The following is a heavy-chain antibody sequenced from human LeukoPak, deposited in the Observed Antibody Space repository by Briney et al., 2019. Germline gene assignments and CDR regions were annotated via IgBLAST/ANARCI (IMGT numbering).Heavy chain of an antibody. CDR1: GITFSNYG. Sequence: PGGSLRLSCSVSGITFSNYGMRWVRQAPGKGLEWVAFVRDDGNREYYEDSLKGRIAISRDNFKNTLYLQMNNVRPDDTAVYYCAKNRYGTSYHTLDYWGQGTLVTVAS. CDR2: VRDDGNRE. J-gene: IGHJ4*02. CDR3: AKNRYGTSYHTLDY. V-gene: IGHV3-30*02. D-gene: IGHD2-2*02.